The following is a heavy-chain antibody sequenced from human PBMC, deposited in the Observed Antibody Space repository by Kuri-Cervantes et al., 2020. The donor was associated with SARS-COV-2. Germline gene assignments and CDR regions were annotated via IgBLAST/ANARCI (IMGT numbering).Heavy chain of an antibody. CDR3: ARRIAVAGTINWFDP. Sequence: SETLSLTCTVSGGSISSYYWSWIRQPPGKGLEWIGYIYYSGSTNYNPSLKSRVTISVDTSKNQFYLKLSSVTAADTAVYYCARRIAVAGTINWFDPWGQGTLVTVSS. D-gene: IGHD6-19*01. V-gene: IGHV4-59*08. CDR2: IYYSGST. J-gene: IGHJ5*02. CDR1: GGSISSYY.